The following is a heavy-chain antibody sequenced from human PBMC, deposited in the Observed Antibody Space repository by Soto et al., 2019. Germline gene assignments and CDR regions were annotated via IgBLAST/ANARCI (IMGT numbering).Heavy chain of an antibody. CDR1: GFSFSTFD. V-gene: IGHV3-13*01. J-gene: IGHJ5*02. CDR3: ARGRSFSYDSTPPPMFDP. CDR2: IGTLSDT. Sequence: PGGSLRLSCAGSGFSFSTFDIHWFCQAPGKGLEWVSGIGTLSDTFYAASVQGRFTISRQNAKNSVYLQMNSLRAGDTAFYYCARGRSFSYDSTPPPMFDPWGQGTLVTVSS. D-gene: IGHD3-10*01.